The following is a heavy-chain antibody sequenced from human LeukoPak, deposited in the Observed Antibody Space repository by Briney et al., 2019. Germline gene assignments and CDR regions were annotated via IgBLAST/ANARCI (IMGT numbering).Heavy chain of an antibody. Sequence: PGGSLRLSCAASGFTFSSYAMSWVRQAPGKGLEWVSAISGSGGSTYYADSVKGWFTISRDNSKNTLYLQMNSLRAEDTAVYYCAKDHSKVGAIPRPHPFDYWGQGTLVTVSS. J-gene: IGHJ4*02. CDR1: GFTFSSYA. CDR3: AKDHSKVGAIPRPHPFDY. CDR2: ISGSGGST. D-gene: IGHD1-26*01. V-gene: IGHV3-23*01.